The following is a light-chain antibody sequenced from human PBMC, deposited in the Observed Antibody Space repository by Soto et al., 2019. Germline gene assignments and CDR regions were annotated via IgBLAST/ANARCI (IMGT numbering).Light chain of an antibody. Sequence: DIQFTQSPSFLSASVGDRVTSTCRASQGISSYLAWYQQKPGKAPKLLIYAASTLQSGVPSRLSGSGSGTDFTLTISSLRPEDFATYHCQQLNSYPLTFGGGTKVDIK. CDR2: AAS. CDR3: QQLNSYPLT. CDR1: QGISSY. V-gene: IGKV1-9*01. J-gene: IGKJ4*02.